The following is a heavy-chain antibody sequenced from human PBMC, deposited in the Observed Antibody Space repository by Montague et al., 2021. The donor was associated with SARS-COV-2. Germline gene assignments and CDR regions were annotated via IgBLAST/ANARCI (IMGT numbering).Heavy chain of an antibody. D-gene: IGHD2-15*01. CDR3: VVVPLGPRGRGFDY. J-gene: IGHJ4*02. CDR1: GGSFSGYY. CDR2: INHSGST. Sequence: SQSLSLTCAVYGGSFSGYYWNWIRQPPGKGLEWIGEINHSGSTNYNPSLKSRVTISVDTSKNQFSLELSSVTAADTAVYYCVVVPLGPRGRGFDYWGQGTLVTVSP. V-gene: IGHV4-34*01.